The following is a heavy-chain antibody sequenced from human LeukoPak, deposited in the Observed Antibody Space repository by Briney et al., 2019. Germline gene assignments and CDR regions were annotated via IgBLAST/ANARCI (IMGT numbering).Heavy chain of an antibody. CDR3: ARDRRFGESDY. Sequence: GASVKVSCKASGYTFTSYYMHWVRQAPGQGLEWMGIINPSGGSTSYAQKFQGRVTMTRDMSTSTVYMELSSLRSEDTAVYYCARDRRFGESDYWGQGTLVTVSS. J-gene: IGHJ4*02. V-gene: IGHV1-46*01. CDR1: GYTFTSYY. CDR2: INPSGGST. D-gene: IGHD3-10*01.